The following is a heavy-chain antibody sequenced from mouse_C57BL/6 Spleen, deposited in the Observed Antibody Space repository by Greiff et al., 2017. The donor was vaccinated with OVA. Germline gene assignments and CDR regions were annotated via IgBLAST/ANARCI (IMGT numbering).Heavy chain of an antibody. V-gene: IGHV5-17*01. J-gene: IGHJ3*01. CDR3: ARVYYYGSSYGFAY. Sequence: DVKLVESGGGLVKPGGSLKLSCAASGFTFSDYGMHWVRQAPEKGLEWVAYISSGSSTIYYADTVKGRFTISRDNAKKTLFLQMTSLRSEDTAMYYCARVYYYGSSYGFAYWGQGTLVTVSA. CDR2: ISSGSSTI. CDR1: GFTFSDYG. D-gene: IGHD1-1*01.